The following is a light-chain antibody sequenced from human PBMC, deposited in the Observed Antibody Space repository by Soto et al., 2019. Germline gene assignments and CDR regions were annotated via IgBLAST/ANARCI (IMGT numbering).Light chain of an antibody. V-gene: IGKV1-27*01. CDR3: QKYSSVPV. Sequence: DIQMTQSPTSLSASVGDRDTITCRASQGIRHYVACYQQIPGKAPKLLIYAASTLQSGVPSRFSGSGSGTDFTLTITGLQPEDVATYSCQKYSSVPVFGPGTKVEIK. CDR1: QGIRHY. J-gene: IGKJ3*01. CDR2: AAS.